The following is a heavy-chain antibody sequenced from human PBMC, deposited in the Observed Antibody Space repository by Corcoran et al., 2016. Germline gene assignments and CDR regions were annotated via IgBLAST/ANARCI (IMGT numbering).Heavy chain of an antibody. Sequence: QVQLVQSGAEVKKPGSSVKVSCKASGGTFSSYAISWVRQAPGQGLEWMGGIIPIFGTANYAQKFQGRVTITADESTSTAYMELSSLRSEDTAVYYCARAVETAMVIANYYYYYGMDVWGQGTTVTVSS. J-gene: IGHJ6*02. D-gene: IGHD5-18*01. CDR1: GGTFSSYA. CDR3: ARAVETAMVIANYYYYYGMDV. V-gene: IGHV1-69*01. CDR2: IIPIFGTA.